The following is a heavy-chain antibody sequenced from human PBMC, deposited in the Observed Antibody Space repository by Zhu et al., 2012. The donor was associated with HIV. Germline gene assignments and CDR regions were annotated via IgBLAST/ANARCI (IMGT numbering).Heavy chain of an antibody. J-gene: IGHJ2*01. D-gene: IGHD2-21*01. CDR2: INHGGST. V-gene: IGHV4-34*02. CDR3: ARRSSSYLRVLWYLDL. CDR1: GGSFSDYY. Sequence: QVQLQQWGAGLLKPSETLSLTCAVYGGSFSDYYWSWIRQPQGKGLKWIGEINHGGSTNYNPSLKSRVTISVDTSKNQFSLKLTSVTAADTAVYYCARRSSSYLRVLWYLDLRGQAPWSTVSS.